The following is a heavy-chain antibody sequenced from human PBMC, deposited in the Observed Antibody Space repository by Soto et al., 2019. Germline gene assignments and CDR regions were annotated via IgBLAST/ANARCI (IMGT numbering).Heavy chain of an antibody. J-gene: IGHJ3*02. V-gene: IGHV1-18*01. CDR3: ARDRADFTLEWSSDAFDI. D-gene: IGHD3-3*01. CDR2: ISAYNGNT. CDR1: GYTFTSYG. Sequence: GASVKVSCKASGYTFTSYGISWVRQAPGQGLEWMGWISAYNGNTNYAQKLQGRVTMTTDTSTSTAYMELRSLRSDDTAVYYCARDRADFTLEWSSDAFDIWGQGTMVIVSS.